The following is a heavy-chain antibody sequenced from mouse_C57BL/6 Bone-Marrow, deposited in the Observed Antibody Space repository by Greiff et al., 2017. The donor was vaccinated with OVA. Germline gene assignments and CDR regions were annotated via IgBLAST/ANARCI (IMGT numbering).Heavy chain of an antibody. Sequence: QVQLKESGAELARPGASVKMSCKASGYTFTSYTMHWVKQRPGQGLEWIGYINPSSGYTKYNQKFKDKATLTADKSSSTAYMQLSSLTSEDSAVYYCAARTTVVAHWYFDVWGTGTTVTVSS. J-gene: IGHJ1*03. CDR3: AARTTVVAHWYFDV. CDR1: GYTFTSYT. V-gene: IGHV1-4*01. CDR2: INPSSGYT. D-gene: IGHD1-1*01.